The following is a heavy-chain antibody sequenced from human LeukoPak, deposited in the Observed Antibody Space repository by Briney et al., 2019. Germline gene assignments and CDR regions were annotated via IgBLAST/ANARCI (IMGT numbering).Heavy chain of an antibody. CDR2: IYYTGST. Sequence: PSETLSLTHTVSGVSLNIRSYYGGSTRQPPGEGLGWIGSIYYTGSTYYNPSLKSRVTISVDTSKNQFSLKLSSVTAADTAVYYCVRSRAQWLVDYWGQGTLATLSS. V-gene: IGHV4-39*01. D-gene: IGHD6-19*01. CDR3: VRSRAQWLVDY. J-gene: IGHJ4*02. CDR1: GVSLNIRSYY.